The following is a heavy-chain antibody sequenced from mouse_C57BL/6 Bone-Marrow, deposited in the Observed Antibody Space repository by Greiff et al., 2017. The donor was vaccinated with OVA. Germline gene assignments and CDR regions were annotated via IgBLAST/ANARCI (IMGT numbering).Heavy chain of an antibody. J-gene: IGHJ4*01. CDR3: AREGDHYYAMDY. Sequence: QVQLQQSGAELVRPGASVKLSCKASGYTFTSYGISWVKQRTGQGLEWIGEIYPRSGNTYYNEKFKGKATLTADKSSSTAYMELRSLTSEDSAVYFCAREGDHYYAMDYWGQGTSVTVSS. CDR2: IYPRSGNT. CDR1: GYTFTSYG. V-gene: IGHV1-81*01. D-gene: IGHD3-3*01.